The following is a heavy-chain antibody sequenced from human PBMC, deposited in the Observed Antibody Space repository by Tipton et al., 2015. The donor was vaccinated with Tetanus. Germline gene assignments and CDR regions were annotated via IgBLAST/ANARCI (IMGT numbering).Heavy chain of an antibody. CDR3: ARMYSTSSPFDH. CDR2: IFPDDSDT. J-gene: IGHJ4*02. Sequence: EVQLVQSGADVKKPGESLKISCKASGYSFTGHWIGWVRQMPGKGLEWMGMIFPDDSDTRYSPSFQGHVTFSVDKSTSTVYLQWSSLKASDTAMYFCARMYSTSSPFDHWGQGTLVAVSS. V-gene: IGHV5-51*01. CDR1: GYSFTGHW. D-gene: IGHD6-6*01.